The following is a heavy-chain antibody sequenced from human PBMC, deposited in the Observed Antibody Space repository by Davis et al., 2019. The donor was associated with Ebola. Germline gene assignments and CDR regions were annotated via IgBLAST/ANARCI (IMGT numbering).Heavy chain of an antibody. D-gene: IGHD5-18*01. CDR2: IYYSGIT. Sequence: SETLSLTCTVSGGSIISSSSYWGWIRQPPRKGLEWIGSIYYSGITYYNPSLKSRVTISVDTSKNQFSLKLSSVTAADTAVYYCARGSSRYSYGYNWFDPWGQGTLVTVSS. CDR1: GGSIISSSSY. V-gene: IGHV4-39*07. J-gene: IGHJ5*02. CDR3: ARGSSRYSYGYNWFDP.